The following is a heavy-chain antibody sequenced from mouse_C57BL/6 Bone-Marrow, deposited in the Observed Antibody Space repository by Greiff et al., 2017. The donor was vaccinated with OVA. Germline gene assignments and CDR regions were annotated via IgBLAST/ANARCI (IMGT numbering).Heavy chain of an antibody. Sequence: VQLVESGGGLVKPGGSLKLSCAASGFTFSSYAMSWVRQTPEKRLEWVATISDGGSYTYYPDNVKGRFTISRDNAKNNLYLQMSHLKAEDTAMYDCARGNSWFAYWGQGTLVTVSA. CDR1: GFTFSSYA. CDR3: ARGNSWFAY. V-gene: IGHV5-4*01. CDR2: ISDGGSYT. J-gene: IGHJ3*01.